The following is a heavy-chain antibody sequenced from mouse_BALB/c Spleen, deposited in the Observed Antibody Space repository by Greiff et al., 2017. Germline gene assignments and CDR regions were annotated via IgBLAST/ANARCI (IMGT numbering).Heavy chain of an antibody. CDR1: GFTFSSFG. D-gene: IGHD2-10*02. V-gene: IGHV5-17*02. J-gene: IGHJ2*01. Sequence: EVNVVESGGGLVQPGGSRKLSCAASGFTFSSFGMHWVRQAPEKGLEWVAYISSGSSTIYYADTVKGRFTISRDNPKNTLFLQMTSLRSEDTAMYYCARGRYGNYDYWGQGTTLTVSS. CDR3: ARGRYGNYDY. CDR2: ISSGSSTI.